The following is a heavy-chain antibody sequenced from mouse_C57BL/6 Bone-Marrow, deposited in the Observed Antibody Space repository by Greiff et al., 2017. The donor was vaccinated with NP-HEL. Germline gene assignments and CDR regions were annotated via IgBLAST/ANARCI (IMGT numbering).Heavy chain of an antibody. CDR3: TREGQLRPPYAMDY. J-gene: IGHJ4*01. CDR2: IDPETGGT. Sequence: VQLQQSGAELVRPGASVTLSCKASGYTFTDYEMHWVKQTPVHGLEWIGAIDPETGGTAYNQKFKGKAILTADKSSSTAYMELRSLTSEDSAVYYCTREGQLRPPYAMDYWGQGTSVTVSS. CDR1: GYTFTDYE. V-gene: IGHV1-15*01. D-gene: IGHD3-2*02.